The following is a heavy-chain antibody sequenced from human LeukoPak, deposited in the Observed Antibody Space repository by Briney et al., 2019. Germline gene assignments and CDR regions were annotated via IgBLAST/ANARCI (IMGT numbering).Heavy chain of an antibody. CDR2: INPNSGGT. CDR3: ARDMRYSSSHFDY. V-gene: IGHV1-2*02. CDR1: GYTFTSYR. J-gene: IGHJ4*02. D-gene: IGHD6-13*01. Sequence: GSLTVSCKASGYTFTSYRIGWVRQAPGQGLEWMGWINPNSGGTNYAKKFQGRVTMTRDTSISTAYMELSRLRSDDTAVYYCARDMRYSSSHFDYWGQGTLVTVSS.